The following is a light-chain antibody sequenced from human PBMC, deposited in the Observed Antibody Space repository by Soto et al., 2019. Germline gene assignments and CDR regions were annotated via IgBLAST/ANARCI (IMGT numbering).Light chain of an antibody. CDR3: QQYHNWPPQYT. Sequence: EIVMTQTPATLSVSPGERATLSCRASQTVASNVAWYQQKPGQAPRLLIHGASTRATGVSARFSGSGSGTECTLTIGSLQSEDFAVYYCQQYHNWPPQYTFGQGTKLQIK. V-gene: IGKV3-15*01. CDR2: GAS. CDR1: QTVASN. J-gene: IGKJ2*01.